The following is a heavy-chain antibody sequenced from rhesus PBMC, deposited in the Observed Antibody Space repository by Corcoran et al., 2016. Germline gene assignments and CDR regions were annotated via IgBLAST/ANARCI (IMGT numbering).Heavy chain of an antibody. J-gene: IGHJ4*01. D-gene: IGHD1-1-1*01. CDR2: ISGIIGST. CDR1: GYPLPSGYY. V-gene: IGHV4-99*01. Sequence: QVQLQESGPGLVKPSETLSLTCAVSGYPLPSGYYWGWTRQTPGKGREYIGYISGIIGSTYYTPSLKSRVTISKDTSKNQFSLNLSSVTAANTAVYYCARLGGTKFDYWGRGVLVTVSS. CDR3: ARLGGTKFDY.